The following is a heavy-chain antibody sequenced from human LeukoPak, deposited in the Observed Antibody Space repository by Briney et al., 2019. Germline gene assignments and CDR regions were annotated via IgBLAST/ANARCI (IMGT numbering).Heavy chain of an antibody. J-gene: IGHJ5*02. Sequence: ASVKVSCKASGYTFTSYGISWVRQAPGQGLEWMGWISAYNGNTNHAQKLQGRVTMTTDTSTSTAYMELRSLKSDDTAVYYCARDRATGPYSIDPWGQGTLVTVSS. CDR3: ARDRATGPYSIDP. CDR2: ISAYNGNT. V-gene: IGHV1-18*01. D-gene: IGHD2-15*01. CDR1: GYTFTSYG.